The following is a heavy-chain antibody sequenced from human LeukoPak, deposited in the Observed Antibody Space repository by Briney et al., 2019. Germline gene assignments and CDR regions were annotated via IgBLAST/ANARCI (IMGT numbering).Heavy chain of an antibody. CDR1: GCALTDHY. CDR3: ARGGSYYPFDI. D-gene: IGHD1-26*01. CDR2: TRNKANRYST. Sequence: QPAGTLTLSCVLFGCALTDHYMDCVRHAPGEGMGWVGRTRNKANRYSTEYAASVKGRFTISRDDSQNSLYLQMNSLKTDDTAVYYCARGGSYYPFDIWGQGTMVTVSS. V-gene: IGHV3-72*01. J-gene: IGHJ3*02.